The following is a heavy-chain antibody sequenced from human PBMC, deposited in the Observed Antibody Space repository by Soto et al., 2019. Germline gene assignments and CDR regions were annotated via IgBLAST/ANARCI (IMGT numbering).Heavy chain of an antibody. CDR2: ISDSGST. V-gene: IGHV4-59*08. D-gene: IGHD1-20*01. Sequence: SETLSLTCTVSGGSISNYYWTWIRQPPGKGLEWIGYISDSGSTSYNASLKSRVTISADTSTNQFSLKLTSVTAADTAVYYCARLRGYSWNDEGYWGQGTLVTAPQ. CDR3: ARLRGYSWNDEGY. J-gene: IGHJ4*02. CDR1: GGSISNYY.